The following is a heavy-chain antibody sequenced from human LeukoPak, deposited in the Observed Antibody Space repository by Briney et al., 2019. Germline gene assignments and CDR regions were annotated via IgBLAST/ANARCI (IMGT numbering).Heavy chain of an antibody. J-gene: IGHJ5*02. CDR3: ARGSEYSSSSGWFDP. D-gene: IGHD6-6*01. CDR2: IYYSGST. V-gene: IGHV4-61*01. CDR1: GGSVSSGSYY. Sequence: SQTLSLTCTVSGGSVSSGSYYWSWIRQPLGKGLEWIGYIYYSGSTNYNPSLKSRVTISVDTSKNQFSLKLSSVTAADTAVYYCARGSEYSSSSGWFDPWGQGTLVTVSS.